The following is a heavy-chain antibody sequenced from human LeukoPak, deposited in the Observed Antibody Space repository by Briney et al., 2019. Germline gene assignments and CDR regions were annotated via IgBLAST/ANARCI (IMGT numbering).Heavy chain of an antibody. J-gene: IGHJ4*02. CDR3: TTDWLGVPDY. Sequence: GGSLRLSCAASGFSFSRYWMSWVRQAPGKGLEWVGRIKSKTDGGTTDYAAPVKGRFTISRDDSKNTLYLQMNSLKTEDTAVYYCTTDWLGVPDYWGQGTLVTVSS. V-gene: IGHV3-15*01. D-gene: IGHD5-12*01. CDR2: IKSKTDGGTT. CDR1: GFSFSRYW.